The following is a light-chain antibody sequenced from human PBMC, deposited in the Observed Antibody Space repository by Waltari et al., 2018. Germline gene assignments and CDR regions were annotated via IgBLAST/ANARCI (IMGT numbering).Light chain of an antibody. CDR1: GSNIGSNT. V-gene: IGLV1-44*01. Sequence: QSVLTQSPSASGTPGQRVTISCSGSGSNIGSNTVNWYQQIPGTAPKLLIYSTNQRPSDVPDRFSGSKSGTSASLAISGLQSEDEAIDYCAVWDDSLMVVFGGGTKLTVL. CDR3: AVWDDSLMVV. CDR2: STN. J-gene: IGLJ2*01.